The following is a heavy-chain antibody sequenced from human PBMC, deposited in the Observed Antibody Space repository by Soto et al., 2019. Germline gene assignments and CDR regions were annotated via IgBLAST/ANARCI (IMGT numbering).Heavy chain of an antibody. CDR3: ASPVGKQQLVLVGLYYYYGMDI. J-gene: IGHJ6*02. D-gene: IGHD6-13*01. Sequence: SVKVSCKASGGTFSSYAISWVRQAPGQGLEWMGGIIPIFGTANYAQKFQGRVTITADKSTSTAYMELSSLRSEDTAVYYCASPVGKQQLVLVGLYYYYGMDIWGQGTTVTVSS. CDR2: IIPIFGTA. CDR1: GGTFSSYA. V-gene: IGHV1-69*06.